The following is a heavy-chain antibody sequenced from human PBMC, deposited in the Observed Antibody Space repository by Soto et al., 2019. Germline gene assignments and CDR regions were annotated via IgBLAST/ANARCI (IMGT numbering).Heavy chain of an antibody. CDR2: INIEGTSA. D-gene: IGHD1-20*01. CDR3: AGGLLPRISGTTLKP. V-gene: IGHV3-74*01. CDR1: GFTFSRYW. Sequence: EVQVVESGGGLVQPGGSLRLSCAASGFTFSRYWMHWVRQVPGKGLVWVSRINIEGTSATYADSVKGRFTVSRDNARNTLFLQMNSLRAEDSAVYYCAGGLLPRISGTTLKPWGQGTLVIVSS. J-gene: IGHJ5*02.